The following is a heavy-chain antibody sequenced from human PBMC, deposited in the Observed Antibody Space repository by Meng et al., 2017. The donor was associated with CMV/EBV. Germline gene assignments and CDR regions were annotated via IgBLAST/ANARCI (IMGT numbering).Heavy chain of an antibody. J-gene: IGHJ4*02. CDR2: ISAYNGNT. D-gene: IGHD3-3*01. V-gene: IGHV1-18*01. CDR3: ARDLWKYYDFWSGYRYLDY. CDR1: GYMFTSYG. Sequence: ASVKVSCKASGYMFTSYGISWVRQAPGQGLEWMGWISAYNGNTNYAQKLQGRVTMTTDTSTSTAYMELRSLRSDDTAVYYCARDLWKYYDFWSGYRYLDYWGQGTLVTVSS.